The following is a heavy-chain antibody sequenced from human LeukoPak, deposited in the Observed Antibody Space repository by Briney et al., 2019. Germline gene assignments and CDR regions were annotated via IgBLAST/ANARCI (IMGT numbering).Heavy chain of an antibody. D-gene: IGHD6-13*01. J-gene: IGHJ4*02. CDR3: AREDRIAAAGSFDY. CDR2: IYHSGST. V-gene: IGHV4-34*01. CDR1: GGSFSGYY. Sequence: PSETLSLTCAVYGGSFSGYYWSWIRQPPGKGLEWIGYIYHSGSTYYNPSLKSRVTISVDRSKNQFSLKLSSVTAADTAVYYCAREDRIAAAGSFDYWGQGTLVTVSS.